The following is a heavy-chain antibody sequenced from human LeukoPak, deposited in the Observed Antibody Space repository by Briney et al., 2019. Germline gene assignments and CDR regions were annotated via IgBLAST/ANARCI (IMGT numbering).Heavy chain of an antibody. CDR3: VRDYRGGWNDY. J-gene: IGHJ4*02. D-gene: IGHD1-26*01. V-gene: IGHV3-7*01. CDR1: GFTFTKHC. Sequence: GGNLRLYCAATGFTFTKHCMSWVRQTIGKGLECVAKIREDGNEKHYVDPVKGRFTISRDNAKNSLFLQMNNLRVDDTAVYYCVRDYRGGWNDYWGQGTLVTVSS. CDR2: IREDGNEK.